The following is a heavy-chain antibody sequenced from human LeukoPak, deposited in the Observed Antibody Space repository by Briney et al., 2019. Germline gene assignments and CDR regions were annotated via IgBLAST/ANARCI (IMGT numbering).Heavy chain of an antibody. CDR2: ISGSGGST. Sequence: PGGSLRLSCAASGFTFSSYAMSWVRQAPGKGLEWVSAISGSGGSTYYADSVKGRFTISRENSKNTLYLQMNSLRAEDTAVYYCAKDKGYYYGSGSYYASWGQGTLVTVSS. CDR3: AKDKGYYYGSGSYYAS. CDR1: GFTFSSYA. D-gene: IGHD3-10*01. J-gene: IGHJ4*02. V-gene: IGHV3-23*01.